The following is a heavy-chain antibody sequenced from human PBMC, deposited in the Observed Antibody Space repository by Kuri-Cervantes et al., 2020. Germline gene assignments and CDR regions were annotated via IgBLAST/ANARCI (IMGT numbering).Heavy chain of an antibody. D-gene: IGHD3-9*01. CDR3: ARAGLRYSGWFDP. Sequence: SETLSPTCTVSGGSISSYYWSWIRQPPGKGLEWIGYINYSGSTNYNPSLKSRVTISVDTSKNQFTLKLSSVTAADTAVYYCARAGLRYSGWFDPWGHGTLVTVSS. CDR2: INYSGST. J-gene: IGHJ5*02. V-gene: IGHV4-59*08. CDR1: GGSISSYY.